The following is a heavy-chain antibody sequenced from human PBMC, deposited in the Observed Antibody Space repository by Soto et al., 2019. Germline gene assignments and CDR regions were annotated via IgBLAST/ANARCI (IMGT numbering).Heavy chain of an antibody. V-gene: IGHV4-39*02. Sequence: PSETLSLTCSVAGGSVFSSSSLWVWIRQYPGKGLEWLGQIFYTGTTYYNPSLGSRITMSVDSSKSLFSLRLSSVTAADTALYYLARLGGLTGFSGPWYKLEQWGRGILVTVSS. D-gene: IGHD1-1*01. CDR1: GGSVFSSSSL. CDR3: ARLGGLTGFSGPWYKLEQ. J-gene: IGHJ4*02. CDR2: IFYTGTT.